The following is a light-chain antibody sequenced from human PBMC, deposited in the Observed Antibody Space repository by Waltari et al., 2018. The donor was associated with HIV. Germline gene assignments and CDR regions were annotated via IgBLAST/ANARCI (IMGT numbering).Light chain of an antibody. CDR2: DVS. CDR1: SSDVGVYNF. V-gene: IGLV2-11*01. Sequence: QSALTQPRSVSGSPGQSVTISCTGTSSDVGVYNFVSWYQQHPGKAPKLRIYDVSKRPSGVPDRFSGSKSGNPASLTISGLQAEDEADYYCCSYAGSYPVVFGGGTKLTVL. J-gene: IGLJ2*01. CDR3: CSYAGSYPVV.